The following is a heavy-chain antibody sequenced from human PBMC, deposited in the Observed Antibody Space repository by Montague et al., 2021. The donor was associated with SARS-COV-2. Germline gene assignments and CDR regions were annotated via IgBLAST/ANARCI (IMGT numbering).Heavy chain of an antibody. CDR3: ARPGRGYSYGLDAFEV. J-gene: IGHJ3*01. D-gene: IGHD5-18*01. V-gene: IGHV4-39*01. CDR2: IYYTGST. Sequence: IYYTGSTYYNPSLKSRVTISMNTSNNQFFLKLTSVTAAATAVYYCARPGRGYSYGLDAFEVWGQGTMVTVSS.